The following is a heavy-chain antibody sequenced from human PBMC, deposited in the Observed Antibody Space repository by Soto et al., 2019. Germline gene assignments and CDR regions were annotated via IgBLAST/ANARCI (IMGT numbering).Heavy chain of an antibody. CDR1: GDTFSSYA. Sequence: QVQLVQSGAEVKKPGSSVKVSCKASGDTFSSYAISWVRQAPGQGLEWMGGIIPIFGTANYAQKFQGRVTITADESTSTAYMELSSLRSEDTAVYYCARGVKTTEPNWFDPWGQGTLVTVSS. V-gene: IGHV1-69*01. CDR3: ARGVKTTEPNWFDP. J-gene: IGHJ5*02. D-gene: IGHD1-1*01. CDR2: IIPIFGTA.